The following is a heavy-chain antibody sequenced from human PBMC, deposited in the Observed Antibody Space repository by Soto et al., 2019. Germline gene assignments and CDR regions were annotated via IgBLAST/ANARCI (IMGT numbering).Heavy chain of an antibody. V-gene: IGHV3-23*01. CDR3: AKSRDIYYGMDV. J-gene: IGHJ6*02. CDR1: GFTFRSYA. Sequence: GGSLRLSCAASGFTFRSYAMSRVRQAPGKGLEWVSTIGGRGGNTYYADSVKGRFTISRDNSKNTLFLQMDSLRAEDTALYYCAKSRDIYYGMDVWGQGTTVTVSS. D-gene: IGHD2-21*02. CDR2: IGGRGGNT.